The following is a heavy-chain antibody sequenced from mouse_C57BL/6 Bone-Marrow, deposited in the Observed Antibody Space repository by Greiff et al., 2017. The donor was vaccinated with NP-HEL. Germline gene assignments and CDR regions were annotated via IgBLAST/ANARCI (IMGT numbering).Heavy chain of an antibody. V-gene: IGHV2-5*01. D-gene: IGHD2-5*01. J-gene: IGHJ3*01. CDR3: AKKSYYSRSGFAY. CDR2: IWRGGST. CDR1: GFSLTSYG. Sequence: VQLVESGPGLVQPSQSLSITCTVSGFSLTSYGVHWVRQSPGKGLEWLGVIWRGGSTDYNAAFMSRLSITKDNSKSQVFFKMNSLQADDTAIYYCAKKSYYSRSGFAYWGQGTLVTVSA.